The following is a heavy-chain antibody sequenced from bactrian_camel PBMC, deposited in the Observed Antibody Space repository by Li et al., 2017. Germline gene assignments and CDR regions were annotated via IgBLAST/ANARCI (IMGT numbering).Heavy chain of an antibody. V-gene: IGHV3S1*01. CDR3: AAGDRYRGNACNTEAQSYRY. CDR1: ESTIDSRC. J-gene: IGHJ4*01. CDR2: IYTGYTGDSII. D-gene: IGHD2*01. Sequence: HVQLVESGGGSVQAGGSLTLSCAASESTIDSRCMAWFRQAPGKERERIATIYTGYTGDSIIRYADSVKGRFTISQDMAEKVLYLQMNSLQPEDTSTYYCAAGDRYRGNACNTEAQSYRYWGQGTQVTVS.